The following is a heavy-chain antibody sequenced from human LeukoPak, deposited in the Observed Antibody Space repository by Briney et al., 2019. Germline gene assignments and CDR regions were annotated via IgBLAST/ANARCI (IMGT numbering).Heavy chain of an antibody. J-gene: IGHJ4*02. D-gene: IGHD6-19*01. CDR3: ARDLGRPVAGYFDY. Sequence: SQTPSLTCTVSAGSISSSSYYCGWIRQPPRKGLDWIGYISSSGSTNYNPSLESRVTISVDTSKNQFSLKLSSVTAADTAVYFCARDLGRPVAGYFDYWGPGTLVTVSS. CDR1: AGSISSSSYY. V-gene: IGHV4-61*01. CDR2: ISSSGST.